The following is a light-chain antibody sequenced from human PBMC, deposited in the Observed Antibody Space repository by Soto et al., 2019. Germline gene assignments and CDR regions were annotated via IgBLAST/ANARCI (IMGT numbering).Light chain of an antibody. V-gene: IGLV2-8*01. CDR2: EVS. Sequence: QSVLTQPPSASGSPGQSVTISCTGTSSDVGGYNFVSWYQQHPGKAPKLMIYEVSKRPSGVPDRFSGSKSGNTASLTVSGLQAEDEADYYCSSNAGSNNRYVFGTGTKLTVL. CDR1: SSDVGGYNF. CDR3: SSNAGSNNRYV. J-gene: IGLJ1*01.